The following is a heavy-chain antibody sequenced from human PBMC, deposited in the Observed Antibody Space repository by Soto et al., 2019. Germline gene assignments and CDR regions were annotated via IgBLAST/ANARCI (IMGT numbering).Heavy chain of an antibody. CDR1: GGTFSSYA. Sequence: SVKVSCKASGGTFSSYAISWVRQAPGQGLEWMGGIIPIFGTANYAQKFQGRVTITADKSTSTAYMELSSLRSEDTAVYYCARHQAPYYDFWRGYPTFRGMDVWG. CDR2: IIPIFGTA. J-gene: IGHJ6*02. D-gene: IGHD3-3*01. V-gene: IGHV1-69*06. CDR3: ARHQAPYYDFWRGYPTFRGMDV.